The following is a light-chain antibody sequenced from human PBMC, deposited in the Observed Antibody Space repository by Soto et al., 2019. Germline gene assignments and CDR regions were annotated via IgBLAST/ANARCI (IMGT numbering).Light chain of an antibody. V-gene: IGKV1-39*01. CDR2: DAF. CDR3: QQGHNAPRA. Sequence: DIQMTQSPSSLSASVGDRVTITCRASQSISSYLICYQQKPGKAPQLLIYDAFTLQSGVPSRFNGSGSGTEFTLTITSLHPDDFATYYCQQGHNAPRAFGGGTKVDIK. J-gene: IGKJ4*01. CDR1: QSISSY.